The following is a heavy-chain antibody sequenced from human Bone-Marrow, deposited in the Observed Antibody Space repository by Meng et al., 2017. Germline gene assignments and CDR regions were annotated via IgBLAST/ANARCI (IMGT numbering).Heavy chain of an antibody. J-gene: IGHJ4*02. Sequence: QVQRPGPAPGLVKPSGTLSLTCGVSGASVGSGYWWTWVRQPPGKGLEWIGEFHHSGTTNYNPSLRSRVTISVDTSKNQFSLRLTSVTAADTAVYYCAASPGWWRIDSWGQGTLVTVSS. CDR2: FHHSGTT. CDR3: AASPGWWRIDS. V-gene: IGHV4-4*02. D-gene: IGHD6-19*01. CDR1: GASVGSGYW.